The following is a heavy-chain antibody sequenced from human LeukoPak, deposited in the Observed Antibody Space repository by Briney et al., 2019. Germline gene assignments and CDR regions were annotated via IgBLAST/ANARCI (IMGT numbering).Heavy chain of an antibody. V-gene: IGHV3-9*01. CDR3: AKGKRSLSPGTYFDY. CDR1: GFTFDDFA. CDR2: ISWNSYNI. D-gene: IGHD1-7*01. Sequence: GRSLRLSCAASGFTFDDFAMHWVRQAPGKGLEWVSGISWNSYNIGYADSVKGRFTISRDNAKNSLYLQMNSLTAEDTAFYYCAKGKRSLSPGTYFDYWGQGTLVTVSS. J-gene: IGHJ4*02.